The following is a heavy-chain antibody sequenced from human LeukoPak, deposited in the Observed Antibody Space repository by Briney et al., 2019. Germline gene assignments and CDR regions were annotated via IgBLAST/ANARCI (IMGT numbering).Heavy chain of an antibody. CDR1: GYTFTGYY. V-gene: IGHV1-2*02. Sequence: ASVKVSCKASGYTFTGYYMHWVRQAPGQGLEWMGWINPNSGGTNYAQKFRGRVTMTRDTSISTAYMELSRLRSDDTAVYYRARGVGVGPKVVNGFDPWGQGTLVTVSS. CDR2: INPNSGGT. D-gene: IGHD3-3*01. J-gene: IGHJ5*02. CDR3: ARGVGVGPKVVNGFDP.